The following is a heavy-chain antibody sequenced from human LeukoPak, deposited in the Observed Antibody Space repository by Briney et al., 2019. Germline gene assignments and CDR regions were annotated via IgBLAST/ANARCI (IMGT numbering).Heavy chain of an antibody. CDR2: IIPIFGTA. CDR3: ARSIMITFGGVIVILSGYFDY. D-gene: IGHD3-16*02. J-gene: IGHJ4*02. Sequence: SVKVSCKASGGTFSSYAISWVRQAPGQGLEWMGGIIPIFGTANYAQKFQGRVTITTDESTSTAYMELSSLRSEDTAVYYCARSIMITFGGVIVILSGYFDYWGQGTLVTVSS. CDR1: GGTFSSYA. V-gene: IGHV1-69*05.